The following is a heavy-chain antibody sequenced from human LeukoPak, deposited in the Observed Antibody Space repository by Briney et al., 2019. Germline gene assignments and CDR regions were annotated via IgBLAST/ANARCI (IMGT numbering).Heavy chain of an antibody. Sequence: SQTLSLTCALSGDSVSSNSAAWTWIRQSPSRGLEWLGRTYYRSKWYNDYAVSVKSRITVNPDTSKNQFSLQLNSVTPEDTALYYCARARDAFTRKSVFDIWGQGTMVTVSS. CDR3: ARARDAFTRKSVFDI. D-gene: IGHD3-16*01. J-gene: IGHJ3*02. CDR1: GDSVSSNSAA. CDR2: TYYRSKWYN. V-gene: IGHV6-1*01.